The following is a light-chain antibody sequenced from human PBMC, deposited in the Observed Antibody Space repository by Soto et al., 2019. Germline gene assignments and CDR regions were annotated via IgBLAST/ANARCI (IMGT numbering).Light chain of an antibody. CDR3: HQFGYSPRT. CDR1: QTVNSDY. CDR2: ATS. Sequence: EIVLTQSPGTLSLSPGETATLSCRASQTVNSDYLAWFQQRPGQAPRLLIFATSRRATDIPDRFSGSGSGTDFTLAIRILEPEDFAVYYCHQFGYSPRTFGQGTKVDIK. V-gene: IGKV3-20*01. J-gene: IGKJ1*01.